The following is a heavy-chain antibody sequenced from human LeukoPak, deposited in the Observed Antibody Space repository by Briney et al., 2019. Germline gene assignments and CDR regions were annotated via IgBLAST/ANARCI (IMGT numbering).Heavy chain of an antibody. Sequence: GESLKISSKGSGYSFNSYWIGWVRQMPGKGLGWVGIIYPGDSDTRYSPSFQGQITISADKSISTAYLQWSSLKASDTAMYYCARKDYNHDAFDIWGQGTMVTVPS. CDR3: ARKDYNHDAFDI. D-gene: IGHD4-11*01. CDR2: IYPGDSDT. V-gene: IGHV5-51*01. J-gene: IGHJ3*02. CDR1: GYSFNSYW.